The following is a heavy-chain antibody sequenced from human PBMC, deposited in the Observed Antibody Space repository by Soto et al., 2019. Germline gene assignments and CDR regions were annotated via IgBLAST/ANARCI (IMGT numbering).Heavy chain of an antibody. CDR2: ISAYNGNT. D-gene: IGHD3-22*01. CDR3: ARDGEGCYYDSTGLVS. V-gene: IGHV1-18*01. Sequence: ASVKVSCKASGYTFTSYGISWVRQAPGQGLEWMGWISAYNGNTNYAQKLQGRVTMTTDTSTSTAYMELRSLRSDDTAVYYCARDGEGCYYDSTGLVSRGQGTLFIVSS. J-gene: IGHJ4*02. CDR1: GYTFTSYG.